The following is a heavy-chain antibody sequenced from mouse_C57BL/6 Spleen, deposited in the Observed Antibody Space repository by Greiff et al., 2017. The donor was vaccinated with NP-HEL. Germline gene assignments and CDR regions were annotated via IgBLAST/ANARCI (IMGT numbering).Heavy chain of an antibody. CDR3: ARSGAGTDGF. CDR1: GYTFTSYW. D-gene: IGHD4-1*01. CDR2: IDPSDSYT. V-gene: IGHV1-50*01. Sequence: QVQLQQPGAELVKPGASVKLSCKASGYTFTSYWMQWVKQRPGQGLEWIGGIDPSDSYTNYNQKFKGKATLTVDTSSSTAYMQLSSLTSEDSAVYYCARSGAGTDGFWGQGTTLTVSS. J-gene: IGHJ2*01.